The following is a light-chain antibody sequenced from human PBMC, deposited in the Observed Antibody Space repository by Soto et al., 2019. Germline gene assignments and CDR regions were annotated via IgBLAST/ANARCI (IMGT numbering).Light chain of an antibody. CDR1: QSISSY. V-gene: IGKV1-39*01. CDR3: QQSYSTPLT. J-gene: IGKJ4*01. Sequence: DIQITHSPSSLSASVGDRVTITCRLSQSISSYLNWYQQKPGKAPKLLIYAASSLQSGVPSRFSGSGSGTDFTLTVSSLQPEDFATYYCQQSYSTPLTFGGGTKVDI. CDR2: AAS.